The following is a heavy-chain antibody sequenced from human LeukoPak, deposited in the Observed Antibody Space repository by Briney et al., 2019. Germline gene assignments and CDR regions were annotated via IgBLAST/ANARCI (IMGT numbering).Heavy chain of an antibody. V-gene: IGHV3-66*01. Sequence: GGSLRLSCAAFGFNVSTNYMGGVRQAPGKGLEWVSVIYSGGNPFYADSVKGRFTISRDNSKNTLYLQMNSLRAEDTAVYYCAKDRVVVPAAMLDYWGQGTLVTVSS. CDR1: GFNVSTNY. D-gene: IGHD2-2*01. J-gene: IGHJ4*02. CDR3: AKDRVVVPAAMLDY. CDR2: IYSGGNP.